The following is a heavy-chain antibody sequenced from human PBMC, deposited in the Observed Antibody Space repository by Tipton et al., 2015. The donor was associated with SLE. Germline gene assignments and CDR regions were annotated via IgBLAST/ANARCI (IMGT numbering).Heavy chain of an antibody. D-gene: IGHD3-10*01. CDR3: TRGLRFTMVQGVEY. CDR1: GYTFPSYD. CDR2: MNPDTDQT. J-gene: IGHJ4*02. V-gene: IGHV1-8*01. Sequence: QSGPEVKKPGASVKVSCRASGYTFPSYDINWVRQAPGQGLEWMGWMNPDTDQTGYAQKFQGRVTMTRNTSTTTAYMELSSLTSEDTAVYYCTRGLRFTMVQGVEYWGQGTLVTVSS.